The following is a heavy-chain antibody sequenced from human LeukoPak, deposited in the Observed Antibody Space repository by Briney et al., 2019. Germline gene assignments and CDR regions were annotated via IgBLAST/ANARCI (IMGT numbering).Heavy chain of an antibody. V-gene: IGHV1-2*02. CDR3: ARVRCSSTSCYDFDY. D-gene: IGHD2-2*01. Sequence: ASVKVSCKASGYTFTGYYMHWVRQAPGQGLEWMGWINPNSGGTNYAQKFQGRVTMTRDTSISTAYMELSRLRSEDTAVYYCARVRCSSTSCYDFDYWGQGTLVTVSS. J-gene: IGHJ4*02. CDR1: GYTFTGYY. CDR2: INPNSGGT.